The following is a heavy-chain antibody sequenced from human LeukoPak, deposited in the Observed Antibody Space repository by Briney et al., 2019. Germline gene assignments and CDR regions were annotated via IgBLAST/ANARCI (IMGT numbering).Heavy chain of an antibody. CDR3: AKAPGHPLRVYATFYFDY. CDR2: ISGSGGST. CDR1: GFTFSSYA. Sequence: PGGSLRLSCAASGFTFSSYAMTWVRQAPGKGLEWVSAISGSGGSTYYADSVKGRFTISRDNSKNTLYLQMNSLRAEDTAVYYCAKAPGHPLRVYATFYFDYWGQGTLVTVSS. D-gene: IGHD2-8*01. J-gene: IGHJ4*02. V-gene: IGHV3-23*01.